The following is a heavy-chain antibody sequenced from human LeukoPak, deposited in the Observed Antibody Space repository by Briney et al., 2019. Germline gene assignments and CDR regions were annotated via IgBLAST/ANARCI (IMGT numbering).Heavy chain of an antibody. CDR3: ARGEQLEDY. J-gene: IGHJ4*02. Sequence: ASVKVSCKASGYTFTGYYMHWVRQAPGQGLEWMGWINPNSGGTNYAQKFQGRVTMTRDTSTSTVYMELSSLRSEDTAVYYCARGEQLEDYWGQGTLVTVSS. V-gene: IGHV1-2*02. CDR2: INPNSGGT. CDR1: GYTFTGYY. D-gene: IGHD6-13*01.